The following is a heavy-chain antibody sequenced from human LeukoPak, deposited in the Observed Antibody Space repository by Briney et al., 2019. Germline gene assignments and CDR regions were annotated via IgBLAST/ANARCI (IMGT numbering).Heavy chain of an antibody. D-gene: IGHD2-2*01. J-gene: IGHJ5*02. CDR3: ARAGSDIVVVPNWFDP. CDR1: GSSISSYY. V-gene: IGHV4-59*08. Sequence: PSETLSLTCTVSGSSISSYYWSWIRQPPGKGLEWIGYIYYSGSTYYNPSLKSRVTISVDTSKNQFSLKLSSVTAADTAVYYCARAGSDIVVVPNWFDPWGQGTLVTVSS. CDR2: IYYSGST.